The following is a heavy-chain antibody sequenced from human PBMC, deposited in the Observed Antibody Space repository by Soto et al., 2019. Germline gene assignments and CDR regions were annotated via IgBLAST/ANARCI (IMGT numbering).Heavy chain of an antibody. V-gene: IGHV1-18*01. CDR1: GYTFTSYG. CDR2: ISAYNGNT. Sequence: ASVKVSCKASGYTFTSYGISWVRQAPGQGLEWMGWISAYNGNTNYAQKLQGRVTMTTDTSTSTAYMELRSLRSDDTAVYYCVRDRSSMYSSSWYEGGHWGQGTLVTVSS. J-gene: IGHJ4*02. D-gene: IGHD6-13*01. CDR3: VRDRSSMYSSSWYEGGH.